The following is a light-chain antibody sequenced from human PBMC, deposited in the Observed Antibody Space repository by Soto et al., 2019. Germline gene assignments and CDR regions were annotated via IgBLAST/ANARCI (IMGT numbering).Light chain of an antibody. V-gene: IGLV2-14*01. CDR1: SSDVGGYNY. Sequence: QSALTQPASVSGSPGQSITISCTGTSSDVGGYNYVSWYQQHPGKAPKLMIYDVSNRPSGVSNRFSGSKSGNTASLTISGVQAEDGADYYFSSYTSSSTLVVFGGGTKVTVL. J-gene: IGLJ2*01. CDR2: DVS. CDR3: SSYTSSSTLVV.